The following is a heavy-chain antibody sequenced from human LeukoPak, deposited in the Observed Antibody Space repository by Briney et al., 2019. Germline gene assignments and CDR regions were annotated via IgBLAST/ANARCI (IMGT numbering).Heavy chain of an antibody. CDR1: GFTLDDYG. D-gene: IGHD2-2*01. V-gene: IGHV3-20*04. CDR2: INWNGGST. CDR3: ARVSRTLNYCYYYYMDV. J-gene: IGHJ6*03. Sequence: PGGSLRLSCAASGFTLDDYGMSWVRQAPGKGLEWVSGINWNGGSTGYADSVKGRFTISRDNAKNSLYLQMNSLRAEDTALYYCARVSRTLNYCYYYYMDVWGKGTTVTVSS.